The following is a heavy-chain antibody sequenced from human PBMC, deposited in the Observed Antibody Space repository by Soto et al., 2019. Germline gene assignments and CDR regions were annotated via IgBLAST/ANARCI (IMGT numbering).Heavy chain of an antibody. V-gene: IGHV3-23*01. Sequence: EVQLLESGGGLVQPGGSLRLSCAVSGFTFSSFAMSWVRQAPGKGLEWVSVISSSGGTTYYADSVKGRFTISRDNSKNTLYLQMNSLRAEDTAVYYCAREYSSACDYWGQGTLVTVSS. CDR3: AREYSSACDY. D-gene: IGHD4-4*01. CDR2: ISSSGGTT. CDR1: GFTFSSFA. J-gene: IGHJ4*02.